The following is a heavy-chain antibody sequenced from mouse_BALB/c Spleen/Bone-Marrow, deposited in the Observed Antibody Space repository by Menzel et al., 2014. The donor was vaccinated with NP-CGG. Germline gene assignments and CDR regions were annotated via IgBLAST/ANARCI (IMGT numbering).Heavy chain of an antibody. CDR3: ARDINYDSYWYFDV. Sequence: EVQRVESGGGLVQPGGSLRLSCATSGFTFTDYYMSWVRQPPGKALEWLGFIRNKANGYTTEYSASVKGRFTISRDNSQSILYLQMNTLRAEDSATYYCARDINYDSYWYFDVWGAGTTVTVSS. CDR1: GFTFTDYY. J-gene: IGHJ1*01. CDR2: IRNKANGYTT. D-gene: IGHD2-4*01. V-gene: IGHV7-3*02.